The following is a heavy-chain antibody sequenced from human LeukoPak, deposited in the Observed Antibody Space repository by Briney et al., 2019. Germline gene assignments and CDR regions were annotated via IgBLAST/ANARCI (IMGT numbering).Heavy chain of an antibody. CDR1: GFTFSSYA. CDR3: AKAMFYAFDI. J-gene: IGHJ3*02. Sequence: GGSLRLSCAAPGFTFSSYAMSWVRQAPGKGLEWVSAISGSGGSTYYADSVKGRFTISRDNSKNTLYLQMNSLRAEDTAVYYRAKAMFYAFDIWGQGTMVTVSS. D-gene: IGHD3-10*02. CDR2: ISGSGGST. V-gene: IGHV3-23*01.